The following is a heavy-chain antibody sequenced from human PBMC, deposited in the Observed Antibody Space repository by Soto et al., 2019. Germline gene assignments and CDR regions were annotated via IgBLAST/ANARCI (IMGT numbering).Heavy chain of an antibody. Sequence: SETLSLTCAVSGGSISSGNWWSWVRQPPGKGLEWIGEIYHSGSTNYNPSLKSRVTISVDKSKNQFSLKLSSVTAADTAVYYCARERYSSGWGRYNWFDPWGQGTLVTVSS. J-gene: IGHJ5*02. CDR3: ARERYSSGWGRYNWFDP. CDR2: IYHSGST. D-gene: IGHD6-19*01. CDR1: GGSISSGNW. V-gene: IGHV4-4*02.